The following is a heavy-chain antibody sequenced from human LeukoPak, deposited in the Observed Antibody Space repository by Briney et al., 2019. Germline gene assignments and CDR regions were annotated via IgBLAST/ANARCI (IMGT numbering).Heavy chain of an antibody. J-gene: IGHJ4*03. CDR3: ARYPTLDGVAD. V-gene: IGHV3-48*01. CDR1: GFTFSSYT. CDR2: ISSSSSTI. Sequence: GGSLRLSCAASGFTFSSYTMNWVRQAPGKGLEWVSYISSSSSTIYYADSVKGRFTISRDNAKNSLYLQMNSLRAEDTAVYYCARYPTLDGVADWGQGTMVTVSS. D-gene: IGHD4-17*01.